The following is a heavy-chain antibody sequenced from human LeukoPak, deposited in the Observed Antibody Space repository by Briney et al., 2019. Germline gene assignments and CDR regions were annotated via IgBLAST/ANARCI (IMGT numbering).Heavy chain of an antibody. D-gene: IGHD3-9*01. Sequence: PGGSLRLSCAASGFTFSSYSMNWVRQAPGKGLEWVAVISYDGSNKYYADSVKGRFTISRDNSKNTLYLQMNSLRAEDTAVYYCARDARPQDILTGPPTGYWGQGTLVTVSS. CDR1: GFTFSSYS. J-gene: IGHJ4*02. CDR3: ARDARPQDILTGPPTGY. V-gene: IGHV3-30*03. CDR2: ISYDGSNK.